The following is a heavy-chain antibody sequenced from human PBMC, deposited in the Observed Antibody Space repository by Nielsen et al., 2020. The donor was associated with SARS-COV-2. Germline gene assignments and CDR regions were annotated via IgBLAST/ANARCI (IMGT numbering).Heavy chain of an antibody. CDR2: IYHSGST. CDR1: GGSFSGYY. J-gene: IGHJ5*02. D-gene: IGHD1-7*01. CDR3: ARRVYNWNSPWFDP. Sequence: GSLRLSCAVYGGSFSGYYWSWIRQPPGKGLEWIGEIYHSGSTNYNPSLKSRVTISVDKSKNQFSLKLSSVTAADTAVYYCARRVYNWNSPWFDPWGQGTLVTVSS. V-gene: IGHV4-34*01.